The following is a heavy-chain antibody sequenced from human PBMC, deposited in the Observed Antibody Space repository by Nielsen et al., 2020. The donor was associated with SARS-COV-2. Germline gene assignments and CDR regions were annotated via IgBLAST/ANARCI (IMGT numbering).Heavy chain of an antibody. J-gene: IGHJ5*02. CDR3: ARGVRGNWFDP. V-gene: IGHV3-23*01. CDR1: GFTFNSYA. CDR2: IVGNGGST. Sequence: GSLKISCAASGFTFNSYAMTWVRQAPGKGLEWVSGIVGNGGSTYYADSVKGRLTISRDNFKNSVFLQMNSLRAEDTAVYYCARGVRGNWFDPWGQGTLVTVSS. D-gene: IGHD3-10*02.